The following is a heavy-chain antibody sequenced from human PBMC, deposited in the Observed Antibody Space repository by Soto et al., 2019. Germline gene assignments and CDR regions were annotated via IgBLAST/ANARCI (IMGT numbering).Heavy chain of an antibody. J-gene: IGHJ4*02. Sequence: QVQVVESGGGLVKPGGSLRLSCAASGFTFSDYYMSWIRQAPGKGLEWVSYISSSNSTNYADSVKGRFTISRDNAKNTLYLQMNSLRAEDTAVYYCARGGWGADYWGQGTLVTVSS. CDR2: ISSSNST. D-gene: IGHD1-26*01. CDR3: ARGGWGADY. CDR1: GFTFSDYY. V-gene: IGHV3-11*06.